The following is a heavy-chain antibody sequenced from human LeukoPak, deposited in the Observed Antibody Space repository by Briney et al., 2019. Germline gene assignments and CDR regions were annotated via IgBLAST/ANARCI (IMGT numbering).Heavy chain of an antibody. V-gene: IGHV3-30*18. CDR2: ISYDGSNK. CDR1: GFTFSSYG. D-gene: IGHD6-13*01. J-gene: IGHJ4*02. Sequence: GRSLRLSCAASGFTFSSYGMHWVRQAPGKGLEWVAVISYDGSNKYYADSVKGRFTISRDNSKNTLYLQMNSLRAEDAAAYYCAKDPGYPEWGQGTLVTVSS. CDR3: AKDPGYPE.